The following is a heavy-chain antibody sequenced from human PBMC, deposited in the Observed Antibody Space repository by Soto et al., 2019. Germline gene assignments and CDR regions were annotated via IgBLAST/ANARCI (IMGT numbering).Heavy chain of an antibody. D-gene: IGHD1-20*01. Sequence: QVQLQQWGAGLLKPSETLSLTCAVYGGSFSGYYWSWIRQPPGKGLEWIGEINHSGSTNYNPSLKSRVTISVDTSKNQFSLKLSSVTAADTAVYYCARGPHYVSGDNSYYYYGMDVWGQGTTVTVSS. V-gene: IGHV4-34*01. J-gene: IGHJ6*02. CDR1: GGSFSGYY. CDR3: ARGPHYVSGDNSYYYYGMDV. CDR2: INHSGST.